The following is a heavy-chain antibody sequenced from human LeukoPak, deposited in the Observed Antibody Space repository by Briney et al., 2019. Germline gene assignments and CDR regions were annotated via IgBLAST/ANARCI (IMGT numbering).Heavy chain of an antibody. CDR1: GFTFSSYA. CDR2: ISYDGSNK. Sequence: PGGSLRLSCAASGFTFSSYAMHWVRQAPGKGLEWVAVISYDGSNKYYADSVKGRFTIFRDNSKNTLYLQMNSLRAEDTAVYYCARAGPIDSSGSPFDYWGQGTLVTVSS. J-gene: IGHJ4*02. V-gene: IGHV3-30*01. D-gene: IGHD3-22*01. CDR3: ARAGPIDSSGSPFDY.